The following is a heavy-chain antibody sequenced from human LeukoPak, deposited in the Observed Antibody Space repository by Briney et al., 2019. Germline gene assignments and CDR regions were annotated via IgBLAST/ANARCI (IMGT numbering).Heavy chain of an antibody. V-gene: IGHV3-21*01. CDR3: ARVSGGTGAAFDY. Sequence: PGGSLRLSCAASGFTFSSYAMSWVRQAPGKGLEWVSSISRSGKYRHDADSGKGRFTISRDNAKSSLFLHMTNLRAEDTAVYYCARVSGGTGAAFDYWGRGTLLTVSS. D-gene: IGHD1/OR15-1a*01. CDR1: GFTFSSYA. CDR2: ISRSGKYR. J-gene: IGHJ4*02.